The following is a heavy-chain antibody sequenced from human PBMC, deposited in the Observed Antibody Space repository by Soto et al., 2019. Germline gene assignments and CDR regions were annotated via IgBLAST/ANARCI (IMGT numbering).Heavy chain of an antibody. CDR1: GFTFSNYA. D-gene: IGHD2-21*02. CDR3: AKSVTLRFYLAH. J-gene: IGHJ4*02. CDR2: ISGTGSDT. V-gene: IGHV3-23*01. Sequence: SLRLSCAASGFTFSNYAMTWVRQAPGKGLELVSSISGTGSDTYYADSVKGRFSISRDNAQNSVFLQMNSLRAEDTATYYCAKSVTLRFYLAHWGQGALVTVSS.